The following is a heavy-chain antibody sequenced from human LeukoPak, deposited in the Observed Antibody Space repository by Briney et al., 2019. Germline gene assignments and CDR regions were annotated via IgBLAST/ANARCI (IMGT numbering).Heavy chain of an antibody. Sequence: GGSLRLSCAASGFTFSSYAMHWVRQAPGKGLEWVAVISYDGSNKYYADSVKGRFTISRDNSKNTLYLQMNSLRAEDTAVYYCARDVSNSGWPYYFDYWGQGTLVTVSS. CDR3: ARDVSNSGWPYYFDY. V-gene: IGHV3-30-3*01. J-gene: IGHJ4*02. CDR1: GFTFSSYA. CDR2: ISYDGSNK. D-gene: IGHD6-19*01.